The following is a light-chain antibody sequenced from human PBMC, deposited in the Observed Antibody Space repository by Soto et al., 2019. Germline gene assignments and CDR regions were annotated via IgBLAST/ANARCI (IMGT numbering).Light chain of an antibody. CDR1: SSDVCGYNY. Sequence: QSALTQPASVSGSPGQSITISCTGTSSDVCGYNYVSWYQQHPGKAPKLMIYDVSNRPSGVSNRFSGSKSGNTASLTISGLQAEDEADYYCSSYTSSSTYVVFGGGTKRTVL. CDR3: SSYTSSSTYVV. V-gene: IGLV2-14*01. CDR2: DVS. J-gene: IGLJ2*01.